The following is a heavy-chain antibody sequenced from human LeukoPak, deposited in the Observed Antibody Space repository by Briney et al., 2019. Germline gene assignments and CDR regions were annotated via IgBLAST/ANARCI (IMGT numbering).Heavy chain of an antibody. CDR3: ARHSGSSPHYFDY. Sequence: PSETLSLTCTVSGGSIRIYYWSWLRQPPGKALEWIGFIYYSGSTHYKSSLKSRVTISVDTSKNQFSLRLSSVTAADPPVYYCARHSGSSPHYFDYWGQGTLVPVSS. CDR2: IYYSGST. D-gene: IGHD1-26*01. CDR1: GGSIRIYY. J-gene: IGHJ4*02. V-gene: IGHV4-59*08.